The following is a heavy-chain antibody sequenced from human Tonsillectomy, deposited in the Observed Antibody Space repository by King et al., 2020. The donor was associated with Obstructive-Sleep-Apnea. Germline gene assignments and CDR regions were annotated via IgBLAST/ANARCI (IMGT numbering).Heavy chain of an antibody. D-gene: IGHD3-10*01. CDR2: IKQDGSEK. CDR1: GFTFSSYW. Sequence: VQLVESGGGLVQPGGSLRLSCAASGFTFSSYWMSWVRQAPGKGLEWVANIKQDGSEKYYVDSVKGRFTISRDNAKNSLYLQMNSLRAEDTAVCYCAREGMVRGGDYYYGMDVWGQGTTVTVSS. V-gene: IGHV3-7*03. CDR3: AREGMVRGGDYYYGMDV. J-gene: IGHJ6*02.